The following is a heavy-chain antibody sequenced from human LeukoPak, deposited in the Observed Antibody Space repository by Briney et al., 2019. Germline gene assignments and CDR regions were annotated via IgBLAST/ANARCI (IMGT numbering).Heavy chain of an antibody. Sequence: SETLSLTCTVSGGSISSYYWSWIRQPPGKGLEWIGYIYYSGSTNYNPSLKSRVTISVDTSKNQFSLKLSSVTAAGTAVYYCARGHYYGSGSFSAWFDPWGQGTLVTVSS. D-gene: IGHD3-10*01. CDR3: ARGHYYGSGSFSAWFDP. J-gene: IGHJ5*02. CDR2: IYYSGST. V-gene: IGHV4-59*12. CDR1: GGSISSYY.